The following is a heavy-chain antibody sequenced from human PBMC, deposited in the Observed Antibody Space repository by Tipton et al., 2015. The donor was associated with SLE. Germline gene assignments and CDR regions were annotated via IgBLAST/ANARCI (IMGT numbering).Heavy chain of an antibody. CDR1: GFTFSSYG. V-gene: IGHV3-33*03. D-gene: IGHD3-9*01. Sequence: SLRLSCAASGFTFSSYGMHWVRQAPGKGLEWVAVMWHDGGNKYYADSVKGRFTISRDNSKNTLYLQMNSLRPEDTALYYCAKAPFEKGPYYYYYYMDVWGRGTTVTVSS. CDR2: MWHDGGNK. CDR3: AKAPFEKGPYYYYYYMDV. J-gene: IGHJ6*03.